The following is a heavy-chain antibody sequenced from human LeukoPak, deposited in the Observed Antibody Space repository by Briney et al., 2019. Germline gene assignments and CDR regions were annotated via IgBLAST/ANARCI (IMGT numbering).Heavy chain of an antibody. CDR2: IYTSGST. CDR1: GGSISSVRYY. V-gene: IGHV4-61*02. CDR3: ARVYYDSSGYLILDY. Sequence: NPSQTLALTFTVSGGSISSVRYYLSWIRHPAGKGLEWIGRIYTSGSTNYNPSLKSRVTISVDTSKNQFSPKLSSVTAADTAVYYCARVYYDSSGYLILDYWGQGTLVTVSS. J-gene: IGHJ4*02. D-gene: IGHD3-22*01.